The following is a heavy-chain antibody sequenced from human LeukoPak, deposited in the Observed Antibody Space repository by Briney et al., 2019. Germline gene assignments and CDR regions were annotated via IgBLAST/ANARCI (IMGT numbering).Heavy chain of an antibody. V-gene: IGHV3-30*18. CDR3: AKGGEVVITSFDY. CDR2: ISYDGSNK. J-gene: IGHJ4*02. CDR1: GFTFSSYG. Sequence: GGSLRLSCAASGFTFSSYGMHWVRQAPGKGLEWVAVISYDGSNKYYADSVKGRFTISRDNSKNTLYLQMNSLRAEDTAVYYCAKGGEVVITSFDYWGQGTLVTVSS. D-gene: IGHD3-22*01.